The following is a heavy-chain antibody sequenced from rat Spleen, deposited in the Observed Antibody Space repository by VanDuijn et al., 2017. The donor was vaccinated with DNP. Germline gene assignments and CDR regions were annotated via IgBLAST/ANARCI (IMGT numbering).Heavy chain of an antibody. D-gene: IGHD4-3*01. J-gene: IGHJ2*01. CDR3: ARLGARGNYFDY. V-gene: IGHV5-17*01. Sequence: EVQLVESGGGVVQPGKSLKLSCAASGFSFSDSAMAWVRQSPKMGLEWVATIIYDGSHTFYRDSVQGRFVISRDNAKTTLNLQMDSLRSEDTATYYCARLGARGNYFDYWGQGVMVTVSS. CDR1: GFSFSDSA. CDR2: IIYDGSHT.